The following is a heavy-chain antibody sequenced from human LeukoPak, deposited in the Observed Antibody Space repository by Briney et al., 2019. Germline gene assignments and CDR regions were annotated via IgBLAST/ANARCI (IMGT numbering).Heavy chain of an antibody. CDR1: GGSFSGYY. Sequence: SETLSLTCAVYGGSFSGYYWSWIRQPPGKGLEWIGEINHSGSTNYNPSLKSRVTISVDTSKNQFSLKLSSVTAADTAVYYCARQTYYDFWSGWSDYYYYMDVWGKGTTVTVSS. D-gene: IGHD3-3*01. V-gene: IGHV4-34*01. CDR3: ARQTYYDFWSGWSDYYYYMDV. J-gene: IGHJ6*03. CDR2: INHSGST.